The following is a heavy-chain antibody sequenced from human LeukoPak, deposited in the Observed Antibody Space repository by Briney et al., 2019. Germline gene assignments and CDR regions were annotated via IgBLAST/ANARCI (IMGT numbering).Heavy chain of an antibody. CDR3: AKALRFLEWSQYGMDV. Sequence: GGSLRLSCAASGFTFSSYGMHWVRQAPGKGLEWEAVISYDGSNKYYADSVKGRFTISRDNSKNTLYLQMNSLRAEDTAVYYCAKALRFLEWSQYGMDVWGQGTTVTVSS. D-gene: IGHD3-3*01. V-gene: IGHV3-30*18. CDR1: GFTFSSYG. CDR2: ISYDGSNK. J-gene: IGHJ6*02.